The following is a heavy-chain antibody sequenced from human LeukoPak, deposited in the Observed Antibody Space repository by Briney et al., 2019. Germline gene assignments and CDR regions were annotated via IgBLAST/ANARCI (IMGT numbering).Heavy chain of an antibody. V-gene: IGHV3-64D*06. Sequence: GGSLRLSCSASGFTFSSYAMHWVRQAAGKGLEYGSGISINGGSTDYADSVKGRFTISRDNSKNTVYLQMSSLRAEDTAVYYCVKESRVVRGVIMDAFDMWGQGTMVTVSS. CDR2: ISINGGST. CDR1: GFTFSSYA. D-gene: IGHD3-10*01. CDR3: VKESRVVRGVIMDAFDM. J-gene: IGHJ3*02.